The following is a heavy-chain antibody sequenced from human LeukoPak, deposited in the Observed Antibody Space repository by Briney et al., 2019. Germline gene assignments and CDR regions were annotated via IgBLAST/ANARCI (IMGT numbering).Heavy chain of an antibody. Sequence: GGSLRLSCAASGFTFSNYGMSWVRQAPGKGLEWVSAISDSGGSTYYADSVKGRFTISRDNSKNTLYLQMNSLRAEDTAVYYCAKRIQSAMATGYWGQGTLVTVSS. CDR2: ISDSGGST. D-gene: IGHD5-18*01. CDR1: GFTFSNYG. CDR3: AKRIQSAMATGY. V-gene: IGHV3-23*01. J-gene: IGHJ4*02.